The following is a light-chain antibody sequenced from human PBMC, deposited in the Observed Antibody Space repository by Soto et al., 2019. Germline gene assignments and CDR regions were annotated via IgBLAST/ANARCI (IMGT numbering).Light chain of an antibody. CDR3: QSYDSTLSARYV. CDR1: SSNIGAGYD. V-gene: IGLV1-40*01. CDR2: GNI. J-gene: IGLJ1*01. Sequence: QSVLTQPSSVSGAPGQRVTISCTGSSSNIGAGYDVHWYQQRPGTAPKLLIFGNINRPSGVPDRFSGSKSGPSASLAITGLQAEDEGDYYCQSYDSTLSARYVFGTGTKVTVL.